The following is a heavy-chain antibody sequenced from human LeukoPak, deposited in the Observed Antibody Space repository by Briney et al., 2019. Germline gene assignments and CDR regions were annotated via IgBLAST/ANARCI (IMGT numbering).Heavy chain of an antibody. D-gene: IGHD2-15*01. CDR2: IFYSGST. Sequence: SETLSLTCTVSGGSISSSNYYWGWIRQPPGRGLEWIGSIFYSGSTYYNPSLKSRVTISIDTSKNQFSLKLSSVTAADTAVYYCARDNLGYCSGGSCCALGKYNWFDPWGQGTLVTVSS. CDR1: GGSISSSNYY. J-gene: IGHJ5*02. V-gene: IGHV4-39*07. CDR3: ARDNLGYCSGGSCCALGKYNWFDP.